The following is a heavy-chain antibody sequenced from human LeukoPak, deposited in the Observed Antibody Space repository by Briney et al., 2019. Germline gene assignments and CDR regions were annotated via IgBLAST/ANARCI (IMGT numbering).Heavy chain of an antibody. V-gene: IGHV4-34*01. CDR2: INHNGST. J-gene: IGHJ5*02. D-gene: IGHD2-2*01. CDR1: GGSFSGYY. Sequence: SETLSLTCAVYGGSFSGYYWSWIRQPPGKGLEWIGEINHNGSTNYNPSLKSRVTISVDTSKNQFSLKLSSVTAADTAVYYCARNVGYCSSTSCPSSWGQGTLVTVSS. CDR3: ARNVGYCSSTSCPSS.